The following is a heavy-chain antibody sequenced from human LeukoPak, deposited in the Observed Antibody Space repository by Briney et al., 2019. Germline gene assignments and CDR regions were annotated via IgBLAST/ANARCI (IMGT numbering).Heavy chain of an antibody. Sequence: SQTLSLTCAISGDSVSSNSAAWNWIRQSPSRGLEWLGRTYYRSKWYNDYAVSVKSRITINPDTSKNQFSLQLNSVTPEDTAVYYCARGLGDPGYSSQDAFDIWGQGTMVTVSS. V-gene: IGHV6-1*01. CDR2: TYYRSKWYN. J-gene: IGHJ3*02. CDR3: ARGLGDPGYSSQDAFDI. CDR1: GDSVSSNSAA. D-gene: IGHD6-13*01.